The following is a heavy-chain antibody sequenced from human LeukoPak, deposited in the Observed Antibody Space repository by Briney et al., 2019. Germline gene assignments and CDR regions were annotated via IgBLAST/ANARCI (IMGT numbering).Heavy chain of an antibody. D-gene: IGHD3-3*01. CDR1: GFTFSSYA. J-gene: IGHJ4*02. Sequence: PGGSLRLSCAASGFTFSSYAMSWVSQAPGKGLEWVSAISGSGGSTHYADSVKGRFTISRDNSKNTLYLQMNSLRAEDTAVYYCAKDARGDYDFWSGYYSWGQGTLVTVSS. CDR3: AKDARGDYDFWSGYYS. CDR2: ISGSGGST. V-gene: IGHV3-23*01.